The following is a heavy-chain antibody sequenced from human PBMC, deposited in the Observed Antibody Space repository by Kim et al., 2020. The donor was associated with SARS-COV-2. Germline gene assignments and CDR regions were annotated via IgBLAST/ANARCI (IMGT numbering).Heavy chain of an antibody. D-gene: IGHD3-16*01. CDR1: GYTFTNYY. CDR3: VGNIGWGSQDWIVDL. CDR2: MDPVSGNT. J-gene: IGHJ2*01. V-gene: IGHV1-8*01. Sequence: ASVKVSCKAPGYTFTNYYINWVRQATGQGLEWMGSMDPVSGNTGYAQKVQDRVSMTRDASISTAYMELSSLRYEDTAVYFCVGNIGWGSQDWIVDLWGRGTLSTVSS.